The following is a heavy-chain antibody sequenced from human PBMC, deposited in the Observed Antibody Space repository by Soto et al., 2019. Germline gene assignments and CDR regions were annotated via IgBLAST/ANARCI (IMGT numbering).Heavy chain of an antibody. Sequence: GGSLRLSCAASGFTFSSYAMSWVRQAPGKGLEWVSAISGSGGSTYYADSVKGRFTISRDNSKNTLYLQMNSLRAEDTAVYYCANDYGDYGAFDIWGQGTMVTVSS. CDR1: GFTFSSYA. CDR2: ISGSGGST. CDR3: ANDYGDYGAFDI. D-gene: IGHD4-17*01. J-gene: IGHJ3*02. V-gene: IGHV3-23*01.